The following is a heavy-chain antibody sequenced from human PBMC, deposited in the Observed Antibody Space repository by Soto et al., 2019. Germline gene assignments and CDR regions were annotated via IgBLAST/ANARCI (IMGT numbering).Heavy chain of an antibody. CDR1: GFTFSDYY. V-gene: IGHV3-11*06. CDR2: ISSRTNYT. D-gene: IGHD6-13*01. Sequence: QVQLVESGGGLVKPGGSLRLSCAASGFTFSDYYMSWIRQAPGKGLEWVSYISSRTNYTNYADSVKGRFTISRDNAKNSVYLQMNSLRADDTAIYYCARSVVSSTRFDPWGQGTLVTVSS. CDR3: ARSVVSSTRFDP. J-gene: IGHJ5*02.